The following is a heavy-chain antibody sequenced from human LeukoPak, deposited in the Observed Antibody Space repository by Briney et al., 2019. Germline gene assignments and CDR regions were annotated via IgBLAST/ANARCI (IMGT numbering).Heavy chain of an antibody. Sequence: GGSLRLSCVASGFTFSSCPMSWVRQAPGKGLEWVSAISGSGGSTYYADSVKGRFTISRDNSMNTLHLQMNSLRPEDTTVYYCAKRMTTVTAFDYWGQGTLVTVSS. D-gene: IGHD4-17*01. CDR2: ISGSGGST. CDR1: GFTFSSCP. CDR3: AKRMTTVTAFDY. J-gene: IGHJ4*02. V-gene: IGHV3-23*01.